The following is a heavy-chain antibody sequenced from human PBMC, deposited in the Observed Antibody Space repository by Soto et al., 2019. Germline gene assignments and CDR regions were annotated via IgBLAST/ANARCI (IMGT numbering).Heavy chain of an antibody. D-gene: IGHD6-13*01. J-gene: IGHJ1*01. CDR1: GFTFDDYA. V-gene: IGHV3-9*01. Sequence: PGGSLRISCAASGFTFDDYAMHWVRQVPGKGLEWVSGTNWNSGSIGYADSVKGRFAISRDNAKNSLHLQMNSLRAEDTAFYYCVKDESINWYSGHFRHWGQGTLVTVSS. CDR2: TNWNSGSI. CDR3: VKDESINWYSGHFRH.